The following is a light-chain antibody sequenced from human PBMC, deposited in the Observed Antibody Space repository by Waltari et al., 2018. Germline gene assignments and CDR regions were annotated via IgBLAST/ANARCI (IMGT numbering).Light chain of an antibody. Sequence: CKPSQSVSSNSLVWYQQNPGQTPRLLSYGASSRATGIPERFCGIGSETDFTLTISSLEPEDFAMYYCQQYESAVLTFGGGTKVEIK. CDR1: QSVSSNS. V-gene: IGKV3-20*01. J-gene: IGKJ4*01. CDR2: GAS. CDR3: QQYESAVLT.